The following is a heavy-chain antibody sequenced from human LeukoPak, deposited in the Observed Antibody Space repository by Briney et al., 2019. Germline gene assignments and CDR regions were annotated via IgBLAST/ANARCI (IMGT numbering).Heavy chain of an antibody. CDR2: IIPIFGTA. V-gene: IGHV1-69*01. Sequence: GSSVKVSCKASGGTFSSYAISWVRQAPGHGLEWMGGIIPIFGTANYAQKFQGRVTITADESTSTAYMELSSLRSEVTAVYYCARGTTYDGPGYWGQGTLVTVSS. CDR3: ARGTTYDGPGY. CDR1: GGTFSSYA. J-gene: IGHJ4*02. D-gene: IGHD5-12*01.